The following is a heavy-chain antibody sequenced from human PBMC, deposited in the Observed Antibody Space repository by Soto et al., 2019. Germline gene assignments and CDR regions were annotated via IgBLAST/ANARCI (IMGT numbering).Heavy chain of an antibody. Sequence: SEMKSDRRGVAGGTIVNSGLSRIRQPPGKGLEWIADIHHSGVTNYNPSLKSRVIISLDRSKNQFSLQLNSMTAADTAVYYCSRPEPFTAAGPYWGQGTLVTVSS. J-gene: IGHJ4*02. CDR1: GGTIVNSG. D-gene: IGHD6-13*01. CDR3: SRPEPFTAAGPY. V-gene: IGHV4-4*02. CDR2: IHHSGVT.